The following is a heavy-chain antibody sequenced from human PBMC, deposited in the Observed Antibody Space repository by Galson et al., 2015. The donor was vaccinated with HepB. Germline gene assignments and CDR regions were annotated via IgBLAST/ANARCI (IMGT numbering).Heavy chain of an antibody. CDR3: TLAVAGRFTGFDY. J-gene: IGHJ4*02. D-gene: IGHD6-19*01. CDR2: IRSKANSYAT. Sequence: SLRLSCAASGFTFSGSAMHWVRQASGKGLEWVGRIRSKANSYATAYAASVKGRFTISRDDSKNTAYLQMNSLKTEDTAVYYCTLAVAGRFTGFDYWGQGTLVTVSS. CDR1: GFTFSGSA. V-gene: IGHV3-73*01.